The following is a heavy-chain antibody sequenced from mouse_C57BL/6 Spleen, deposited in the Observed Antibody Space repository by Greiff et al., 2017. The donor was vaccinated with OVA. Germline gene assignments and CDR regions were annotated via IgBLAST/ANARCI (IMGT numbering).Heavy chain of an antibody. J-gene: IGHJ2*01. CDR3: ARSGGTTVTNY. Sequence: QVQLQQSGAELVRPGTSVKVSCKASGYAFTNYLIEWVKQRPGQGLEWIGVINPGSGGTNYNEKFKGKATLTADKSSRTAYMQLSSLTSEDSAVYFCARSGGTTVTNYWGQGTTLTVSS. V-gene: IGHV1-54*01. CDR1: GYAFTNYL. D-gene: IGHD1-1*01. CDR2: INPGSGGT.